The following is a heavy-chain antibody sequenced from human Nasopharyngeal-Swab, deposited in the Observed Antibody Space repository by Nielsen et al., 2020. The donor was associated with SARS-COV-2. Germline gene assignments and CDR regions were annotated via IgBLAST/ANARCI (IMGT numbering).Heavy chain of an antibody. Sequence: ASVPVSRKASRYTFRTYYMHWLRQAPRQGLEWMGLINPSGGQTTYAQKFQGRVTMTRDKSTSTVYMELSSLRSEVTAVYYCARDLDPATAGALDIWGQGTMVTVSS. CDR2: INPSGGQT. CDR1: RYTFRTYY. J-gene: IGHJ3*02. CDR3: ARDLDPATAGALDI. D-gene: IGHD2-2*01. V-gene: IGHV1-46*01.